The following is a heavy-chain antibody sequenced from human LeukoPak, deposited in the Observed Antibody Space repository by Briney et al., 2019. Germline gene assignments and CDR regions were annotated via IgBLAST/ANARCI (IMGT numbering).Heavy chain of an antibody. CDR3: ARDEYYDSSGYTS. V-gene: IGHV3-48*01. Sequence: GGALRPSLAAPGFTLPSYIMTRGRPAPGKGVEWLSYISSSGSTIYYADSVKGRFTISRDNAKNSLYLQMNSLRAEDTAVYYCARDEYYDSSGYTSWGQGTLVTVSS. J-gene: IGHJ4*02. CDR1: GFTLPSYI. D-gene: IGHD3-22*01. CDR2: ISSSGSTI.